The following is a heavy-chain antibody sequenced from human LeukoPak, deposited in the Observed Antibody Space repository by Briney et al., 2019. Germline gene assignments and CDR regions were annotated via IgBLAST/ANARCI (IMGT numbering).Heavy chain of an antibody. CDR1: GSRFTSYW. J-gene: IGHJ3*02. Sequence: GASLKISCQGSGSRFTSYWIGWARQLPGKGLEWMGIIYPGDSDTRYSPSFQGQVTIAADKSISTAYLQWSSLKASDTAMYYCARLGSDYGGNSGYAFDIWGQGTMVTVSS. D-gene: IGHD4-23*01. V-gene: IGHV5-51*01. CDR3: ARLGSDYGGNSGYAFDI. CDR2: IYPGDSDT.